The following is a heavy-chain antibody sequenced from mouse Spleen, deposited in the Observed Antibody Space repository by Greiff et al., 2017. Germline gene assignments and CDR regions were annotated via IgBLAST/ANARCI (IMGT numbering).Heavy chain of an antibody. V-gene: IGHV1-80*01. D-gene: IGHD1-1*01. J-gene: IGHJ3*01. CDR2: IYPGDGDT. CDR3: AREGNYYGSSGFAY. Sequence: VQLQQSGAELVKPGASVKISCKASGYAFSSYWMNWVKQRPGKGLEWIGQIYPGDGDTNYNGKFKGKATLTADKSSSTAYMQLSSLTSEDSAVYFCAREGNYYGSSGFAYWGQGTLVTVSA. CDR1: GYAFSSYW.